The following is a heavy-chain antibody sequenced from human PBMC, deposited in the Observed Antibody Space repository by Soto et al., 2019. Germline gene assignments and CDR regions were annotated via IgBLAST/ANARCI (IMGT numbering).Heavy chain of an antibody. CDR2: INAGNGNT. D-gene: IGHD2-2*01. V-gene: IGHV1-3*01. J-gene: IGHJ4*02. CDR1: GYTFTSYA. Sequence: ASVKVSCKASGYTFTSYAMHWVRQAPGQRLEWMGWINAGNGNTKYSQKFQGRVTITRDTSASTAYMELSSLRSEDTAVYYCARDRVYCSSTSCPESEFDYWGQGTLVTVS. CDR3: ARDRVYCSSTSCPESEFDY.